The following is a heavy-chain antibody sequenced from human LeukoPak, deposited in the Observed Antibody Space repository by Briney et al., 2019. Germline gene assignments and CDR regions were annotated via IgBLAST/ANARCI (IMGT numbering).Heavy chain of an antibody. Sequence: GGSLRLSCAASGFTFSSYSMNWVRQAPGKGLEWVSYISSSSSTIYYADSVKGRFTISRDNAKNSLYLQMNSLRAEDTAVYYCARIPDSSGYYYPTYYFDYWGQGTLVTVSS. D-gene: IGHD3-22*01. J-gene: IGHJ4*02. CDR2: ISSSSSTI. CDR3: ARIPDSSGYYYPTYYFDY. V-gene: IGHV3-48*04. CDR1: GFTFSSYS.